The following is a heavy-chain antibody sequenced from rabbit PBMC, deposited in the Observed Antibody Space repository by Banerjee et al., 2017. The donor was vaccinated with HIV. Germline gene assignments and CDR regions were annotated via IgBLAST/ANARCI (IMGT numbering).Heavy chain of an antibody. V-gene: IGHV1S45*01. J-gene: IGHJ4*01. CDR3: ARDAGYAGSNL. CDR1: GFSFSSNYW. D-gene: IGHD4-2*01. CDR2: IGAGST. Sequence: EESGGDLVKPEGSLTLTCTASGFSFSSNYWLCWVRQAPGKGLEWIACIGAGSTHYAAWAKGRFTISKTSSTTVTLQMTSLTAADTATYFCARDAGYAGSNLWGQGTLVTVS.